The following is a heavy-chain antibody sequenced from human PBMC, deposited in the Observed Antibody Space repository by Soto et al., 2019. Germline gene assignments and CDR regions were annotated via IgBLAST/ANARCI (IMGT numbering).Heavy chain of an antibody. CDR1: GFTFSSYS. CDR2: FSSSSSTI. CDR3: ARDLNYGLFDY. Sequence: EVQLVESGGGLVQPGGSLRLSCAASGFTFSSYSMNWVRQAPGKGMEGVSYFSSSSSTIYYADSVKGRFTISRDNAKNSLYLQMNSLRAEDTAVYYCARDLNYGLFDYWGQGTLVTVSS. J-gene: IGHJ4*02. V-gene: IGHV3-48*01. D-gene: IGHD4-17*01.